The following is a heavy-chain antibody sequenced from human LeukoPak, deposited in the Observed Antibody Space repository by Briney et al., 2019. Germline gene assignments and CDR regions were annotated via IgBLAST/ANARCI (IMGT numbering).Heavy chain of an antibody. D-gene: IGHD6-19*01. CDR2: ISAYNGNT. CDR3: ASRIAVAKYGMDV. Sequence: ASVTVSCKASGYTFTSYGISWVRQAPGQGLEWMGWISAYNGNTNYAQKLQGRVTMTTDTSTSTAYMELRSLRSDDTAVYYCASRIAVAKYGMDVWGQGTTVTVSS. CDR1: GYTFTSYG. J-gene: IGHJ6*02. V-gene: IGHV1-18*01.